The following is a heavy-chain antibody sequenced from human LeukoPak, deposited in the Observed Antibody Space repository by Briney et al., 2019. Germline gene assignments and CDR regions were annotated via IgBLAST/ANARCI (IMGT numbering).Heavy chain of an antibody. J-gene: IGHJ4*02. CDR3: VKDRDANYRTFIDS. D-gene: IGHD4/OR15-4a*01. CDR1: GFTFTTYA. CDR2: IGGDGGST. V-gene: IGHV3-23*01. Sequence: GGSLRLSCAASGFTFTTYAMTWVRQAPGKGLEWVSTIGGDGGSTYSADSVNGRFTISRDNSENILYLQMNSLRAEDTAVYYCVKDRDANYRTFIDSWGQGTLVTVSS.